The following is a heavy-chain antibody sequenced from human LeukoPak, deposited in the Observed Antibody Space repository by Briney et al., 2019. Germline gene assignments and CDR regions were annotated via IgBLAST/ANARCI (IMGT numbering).Heavy chain of an antibody. D-gene: IGHD6-13*01. V-gene: IGHV3-21*01. CDR2: ISSSSSYI. CDR3: ARDSRAAAGIVDY. Sequence: GGSLRLSCAASGFTFSSYSMNWVRQAPGKGLEWVSSISSSSSYIYYADSVKGRFTISRDNAKNSLYLQMNSLRAEDTAVYYCARDSRAAAGIVDYWGQGTLVIVSS. CDR1: GFTFSSYS. J-gene: IGHJ4*02.